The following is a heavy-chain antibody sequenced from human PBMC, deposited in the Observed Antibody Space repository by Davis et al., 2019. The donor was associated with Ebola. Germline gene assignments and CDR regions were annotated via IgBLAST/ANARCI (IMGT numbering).Heavy chain of an antibody. CDR2: IIPIFGTA. Sequence: SVKVSCKASGGTFSSYAISWVRQAPGQGLEWMGGIIPIFGTANYAQKFQGRVTITADESTSTAYMELSSLRSEDTAVYYCARERDGGYDSWWFDPWGQGTLVTVSS. V-gene: IGHV1-69*13. J-gene: IGHJ5*02. CDR1: GGTFSSYA. D-gene: IGHD5-12*01. CDR3: ARERDGGYDSWWFDP.